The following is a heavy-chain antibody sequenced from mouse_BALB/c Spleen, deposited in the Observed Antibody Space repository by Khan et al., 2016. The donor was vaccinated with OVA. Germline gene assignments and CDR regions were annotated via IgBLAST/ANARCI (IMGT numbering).Heavy chain of an antibody. J-gene: IGHJ2*01. V-gene: IGHV5-12*02. Sequence: EVELVESGGGLVQPGGSLKLSCVTSGFTFSDYFMYWVRQTPEKRLEWVAYISNGGGSTYYPDTVKGRFTISRDNAKNTLYLQMRRLKSEDTAMYYCARGTTVGAFDYWGQGTTLTVSS. D-gene: IGHD1-1*01. CDR2: ISNGGGST. CDR3: ARGTTVGAFDY. CDR1: GFTFSDYF.